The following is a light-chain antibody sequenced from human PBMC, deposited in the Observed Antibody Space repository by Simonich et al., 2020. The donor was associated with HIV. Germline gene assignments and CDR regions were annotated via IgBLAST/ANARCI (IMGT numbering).Light chain of an antibody. CDR1: SSNIGAGYY. CDR3: QSYDNSLSGWV. Sequence: QSVLTQPPSVSGAPGQRVTISCTGSSSNIGAGYYVHWYQQPPGAAPKLLSYCTITRPSGVPDRFSGSKSGTSSSLAITGLQAEDEADYYCQSYDNSLSGWVFGGGTKMTVL. CDR2: CTI. J-gene: IGLJ3*02. V-gene: IGLV1-40*01.